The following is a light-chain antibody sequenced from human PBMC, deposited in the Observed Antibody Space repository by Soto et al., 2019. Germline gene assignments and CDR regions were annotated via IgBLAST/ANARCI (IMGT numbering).Light chain of an antibody. CDR3: QQANSFPFP. Sequence: DIQMTQSPSSVSASVGDRVTITCRASQDIRTWLAWYQQKPGKAPKLLIYVSSSLQSGVPSRFRGSGSGTDFTLTLSSLQPEDFATYYCQQANSFPFPFGPGTKVDLK. J-gene: IGKJ3*01. V-gene: IGKV1-12*02. CDR1: QDIRTW. CDR2: VSS.